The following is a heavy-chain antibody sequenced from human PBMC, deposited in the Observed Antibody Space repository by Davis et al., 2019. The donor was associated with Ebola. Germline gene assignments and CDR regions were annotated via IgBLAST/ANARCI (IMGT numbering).Heavy chain of an antibody. D-gene: IGHD6-25*01. J-gene: IGHJ2*01. CDR3: ARRIVAAHWYFDL. Sequence: GGSLRLSCKGSGYSFTSYWIGWVRQMPGKGLEWMGIIYPGDSDTRYSPSFQGQVTISADKSISTAYLQWSSLKASDTAMYYCARRIVAAHWYFDLWGRGTLVTVSS. V-gene: IGHV5-51*01. CDR1: GYSFTSYW. CDR2: IYPGDSDT.